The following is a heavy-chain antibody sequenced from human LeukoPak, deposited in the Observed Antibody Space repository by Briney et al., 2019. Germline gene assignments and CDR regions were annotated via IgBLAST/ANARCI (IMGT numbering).Heavy chain of an antibody. CDR3: ARLPIKYYHFWSGYPTPPYFDY. CDR1: GFTFSSYW. V-gene: IGHV3-7*01. CDR2: IKQDGSEK. J-gene: IGHJ4*02. D-gene: IGHD3-3*01. Sequence: GGSLRLSCAASGFTFSSYWMSWVRQAPGKGLEWVANIKQDGSEKYYVDSVKGRFTISRDNAKNSLYLQMNSLRAEDTAVYYCARLPIKYYHFWSGYPTPPYFDYWGQGTLVTVSS.